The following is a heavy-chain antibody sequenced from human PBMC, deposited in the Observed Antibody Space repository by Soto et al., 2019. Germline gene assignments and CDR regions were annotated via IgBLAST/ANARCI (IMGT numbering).Heavy chain of an antibody. J-gene: IGHJ5*02. CDR2: TSYSGST. D-gene: IGHD3-10*01. V-gene: IGHV4-31*03. CDR3: ARGIPSGSGRRGWLDP. Sequence: QVQLHESGPGLVKPSQTLSLTCTVSGGSISHGGYYWSWIRQHPGKGLEWIGYTSYSGSTYYNLSLKSGLTISVDTPNTQFSLNLTSGTASDTAVYYWARGIPSGSGRRGWLDPWGQGTLVTVSS. CDR1: GGSISHGGYY.